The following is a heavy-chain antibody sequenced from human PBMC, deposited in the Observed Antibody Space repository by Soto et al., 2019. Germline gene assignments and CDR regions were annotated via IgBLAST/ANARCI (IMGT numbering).Heavy chain of an antibody. CDR3: ARDLYGDVYYYFDL. D-gene: IGHD4-17*01. CDR2: IRGSGGST. J-gene: IGHJ2*01. Sequence: EVQLLESGGALVQPGGSLRLSCAASGFAFSSYAMSWVRQAPGKGLEWVSTIRGSGGSTYYADSVKGRFTISRDNSKNTLYLQVNSLRAEDTAGFYCARDLYGDVYYYFDLWGRGTLVTVSS. CDR1: GFAFSSYA. V-gene: IGHV3-23*01.